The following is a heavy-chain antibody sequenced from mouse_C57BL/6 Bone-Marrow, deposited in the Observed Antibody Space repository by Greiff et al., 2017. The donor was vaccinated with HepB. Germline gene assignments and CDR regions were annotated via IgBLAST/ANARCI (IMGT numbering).Heavy chain of an antibody. CDR1: GYTFTSYG. V-gene: IGHV1-81*01. CDR3: ARYAYCSNYGWFDY. CDR2: IYPRSGNT. Sequence: QVQLQQSGAELARPGASVKLSCKASGYTFTSYGISWVKQRTGQGLEWIGEIYPRSGNTYYNEKLKGKATLTADKSSSTAYMELRSLTSEDSAVYFCARYAYCSNYGWFDYWGQGTLVTVSA. J-gene: IGHJ3*01. D-gene: IGHD2-5*01.